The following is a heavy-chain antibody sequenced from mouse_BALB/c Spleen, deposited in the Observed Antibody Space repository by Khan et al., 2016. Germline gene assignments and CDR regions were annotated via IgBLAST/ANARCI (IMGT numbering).Heavy chain of an antibody. J-gene: IGHJ2*01. CDR3: ARLHYYGYMYY. D-gene: IGHD1-2*01. CDR2: IKPDSSTI. Sequence: EVKLLESGGGLVQPGGSLKLSCAASGFAFSRYWMSWVRQAPGKGLEWIGEIKPDSSTINYTPSLKDQFILSRDTAKNTLYLQMSTVRSEDTALYFCARLHYYGYMYYWGQGTTLTVFS. CDR1: GFAFSRYW. V-gene: IGHV4-1*02.